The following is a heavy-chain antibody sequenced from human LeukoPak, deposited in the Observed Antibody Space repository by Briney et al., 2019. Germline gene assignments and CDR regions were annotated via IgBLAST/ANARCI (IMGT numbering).Heavy chain of an antibody. CDR1: GFSVSSNY. V-gene: IGHV3-66*01. D-gene: IGHD3-10*01. J-gene: IGHJ6*03. CDR3: ARVIAARERAWFGELRLYYYSYIDV. Sequence: PGGSLRLSCAASGFSVSSNYVSWVRQAPGKGLEWVSVIYSDGSTYDADSVKGRFTISRDNSKNTLYLQVNSLRAEDTAVYYCARVIAARERAWFGELRLYYYSYIDVWGKGTTVTISS. CDR2: IYSDGST.